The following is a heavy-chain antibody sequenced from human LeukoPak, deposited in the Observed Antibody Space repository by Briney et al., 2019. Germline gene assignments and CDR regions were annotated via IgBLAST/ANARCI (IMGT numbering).Heavy chain of an antibody. Sequence: PSETLSLTCTVSGGSISSSSYYWGWIRQPPGKGLEWIGSIYYSGSTNYNPSLKSRVTISVDTSKNQFSLKLSSVTAADTAVYYCARHAHPTLYCSSTSCPHINWFDPWGQGTLVTVSS. D-gene: IGHD2-2*01. CDR3: ARHAHPTLYCSSTSCPHINWFDP. CDR1: GGSISSSSYY. CDR2: IYYSGST. V-gene: IGHV4-39*01. J-gene: IGHJ5*02.